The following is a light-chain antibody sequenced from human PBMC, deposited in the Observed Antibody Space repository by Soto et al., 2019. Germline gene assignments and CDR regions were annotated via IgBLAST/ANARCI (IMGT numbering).Light chain of an antibody. CDR3: AAWDDSLNGGV. CDR1: SSNIGSNT. V-gene: IGLV1-44*01. J-gene: IGLJ3*02. CDR2: SNN. Sequence: QSVLTQPPSASVTPGQRVTISCAASSSNIGSNTVKWYQQLPRTAPKLLIYSNNQRPSGVPDRFSGSKSGTSASLAISGLQSEDEADYYCAAWDDSLNGGVFGGGTKLTVL.